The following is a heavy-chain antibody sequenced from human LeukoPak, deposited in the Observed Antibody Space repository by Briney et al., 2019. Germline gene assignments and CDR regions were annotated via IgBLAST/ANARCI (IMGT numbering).Heavy chain of an antibody. CDR3: ARGPDTAMVPPYYFDY. D-gene: IGHD5-18*01. Sequence: GGSLRLSCAASGFTFSSYAMHWVRQAPGKGLEWVAVISYDGSNKYYADSVKGRFTISRDNSKNTLYLQMNSLRAEDTAVNYCARGPDTAMVPPYYFDYWGQGTLVTVSS. CDR2: ISYDGSNK. J-gene: IGHJ4*02. V-gene: IGHV3-30-3*01. CDR1: GFTFSSYA.